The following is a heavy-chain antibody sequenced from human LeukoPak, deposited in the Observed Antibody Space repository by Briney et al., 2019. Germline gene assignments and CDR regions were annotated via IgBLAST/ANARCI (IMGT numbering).Heavy chain of an antibody. CDR3: AELGITMIGGV. CDR1: GFTFSSYE. CDR2: ISSSGSTI. V-gene: IGHV3-48*03. Sequence: GGSLRLSCAASGFTFSSYEMNWVRQAPGKGLEWVSYISSSGSTIYYADSVKGRFTISIDNAKNSLYLQMNSLRAEDTAVYYCAELGITMIGGVWGKGTTVTITS. J-gene: IGHJ6*04. D-gene: IGHD3-10*02.